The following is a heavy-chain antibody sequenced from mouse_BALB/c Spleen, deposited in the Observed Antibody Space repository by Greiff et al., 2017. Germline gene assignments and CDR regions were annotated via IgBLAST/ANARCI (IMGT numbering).Heavy chain of an antibody. D-gene: IGHD2-10*02. J-gene: IGHJ4*01. Sequence: QVQLKQSGPGLVAPSQSLSITCTVSGFSLTSYGVHWVRQPPGKGLEWLGVIWAGGSTNYNSALMSRLSISKDNSKSQVFLKMNSLQTDDTAMYYCASPYGNIYYYAMDYWGQGTSVTVSS. V-gene: IGHV2-9*02. CDR2: IWAGGST. CDR3: ASPYGNIYYYAMDY. CDR1: GFSLTSYG.